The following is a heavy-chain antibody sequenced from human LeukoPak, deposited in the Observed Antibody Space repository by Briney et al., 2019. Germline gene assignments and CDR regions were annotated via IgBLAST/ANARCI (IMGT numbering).Heavy chain of an antibody. CDR2: IYTSGST. D-gene: IGHD3-22*01. CDR1: GGSISSYY. J-gene: IGHJ4*02. CDR3: ARESHYYDSTGPHYFFDY. Sequence: PSETLSLTCTVSGGSISSYYWSWIRQPAGKGLEWIGRIYTSGSTNYNPSLKSRVTMSVDTSKNQFSLKLSSVTAADTAVYYCARESHYYDSTGPHYFFDYWGQGTLVTVSS. V-gene: IGHV4-4*07.